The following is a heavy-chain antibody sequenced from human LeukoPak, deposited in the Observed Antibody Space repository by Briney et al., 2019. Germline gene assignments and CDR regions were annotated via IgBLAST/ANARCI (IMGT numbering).Heavy chain of an antibody. J-gene: IGHJ3*02. CDR1: GFSFSRHN. CDR3: ARKMKTGDRVGSFDI. Sequence: GGSLRLSCAASGFSFSRHNMNWVRQAPMTGLEWVSSIGSDGSYIYYEDSVQGRCTISRDNAKTSLYLQMNSLTAEDTAVYYCARKMKTGDRVGSFDIWGQGTMITVSS. CDR2: IGSDGSYI. V-gene: IGHV3-21*01. D-gene: IGHD1-1*01.